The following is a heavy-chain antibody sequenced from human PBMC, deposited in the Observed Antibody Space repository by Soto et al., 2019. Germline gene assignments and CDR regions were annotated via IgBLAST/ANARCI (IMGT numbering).Heavy chain of an antibody. CDR1: GGSLRPNP. Sequence: QVQLVQSGTEVKKPGSSVKVSCKASGGSLRPNPISWVRQAPGQGLEWMGGTGSGTGPGNHAQKFQGRLTVTADKSRTTFYIELPTLTSALTAVYYCASRHIGGFFPVFDTSGQGTLVTVSS. CDR3: ASRHIGGFFPVFDT. D-gene: IGHD2-15*01. J-gene: IGHJ5*02. CDR2: TGSGTGPG. V-gene: IGHV1-69*06.